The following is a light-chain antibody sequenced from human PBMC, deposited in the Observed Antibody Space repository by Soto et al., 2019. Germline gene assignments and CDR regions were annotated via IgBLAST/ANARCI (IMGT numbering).Light chain of an antibody. Sequence: EIVMTHSPATLSVSPWERATLSCRASQSVSSNLAWYQQKPGQAPRLLIYGASTRATGIPARFSGSGSGTEFTLTISSLQSDDSATYYCQQYNSYSPTFGQGTKVDIK. CDR2: GAS. CDR1: QSVSSN. J-gene: IGKJ1*01. V-gene: IGKV3-15*01. CDR3: QQYNSYSPT.